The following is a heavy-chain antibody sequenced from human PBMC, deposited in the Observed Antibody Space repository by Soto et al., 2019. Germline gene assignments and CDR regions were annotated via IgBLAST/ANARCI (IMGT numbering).Heavy chain of an antibody. J-gene: IGHJ2*01. V-gene: IGHV4-39*07. CDR3: ARGGDGPNWYFDR. D-gene: IGHD6-25*01. CDR2: VYYSGST. Sequence: QLQLQESGPGLVKPSETLSLTCTVSGGSISSSSYYWGWIRQPPGKGLEWIGSVYYSGSTYYNPSLRCRVTVAVDKSKNQFSLMLSSVAGADRAVYYGARGGDGPNWYFDRWGRGTLVTVSS. CDR1: GGSISSSSYY.